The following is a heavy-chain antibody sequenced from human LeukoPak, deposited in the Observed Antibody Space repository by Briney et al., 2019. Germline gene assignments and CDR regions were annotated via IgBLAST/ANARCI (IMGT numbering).Heavy chain of an antibody. J-gene: IGHJ4*02. CDR3: ARGRGYGGKYFDY. V-gene: IGHV4-34*01. D-gene: IGHD4-23*01. Sequence: SETLSLTCAVYGGSFSGYYWSWIRQPPGKGLEWIGEINHSGSTNYNPSLKSRVTISVDTSKNQFSLKLSSVTAADTAVYYCARGRGYGGKYFDYWGQGTPVTVSS. CDR1: GGSFSGYY. CDR2: INHSGST.